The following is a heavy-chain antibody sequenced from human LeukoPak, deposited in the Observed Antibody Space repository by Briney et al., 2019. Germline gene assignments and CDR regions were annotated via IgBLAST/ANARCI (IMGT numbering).Heavy chain of an antibody. V-gene: IGHV4-4*02. Sequence: PSETLSLTCAVSGGSISDRTWWSWVRQSPGRGLEWIAEIYSDYTNYNPSLKSRVDISVDKSKNHFSLKLSSLTAAGTAVYYCVLGSGAILLEDWGPGTLVIVSS. D-gene: IGHD3-10*01. CDR1: GGSISDRTW. J-gene: IGHJ4*02. CDR2: IYSDYT. CDR3: VLGSGAILLED.